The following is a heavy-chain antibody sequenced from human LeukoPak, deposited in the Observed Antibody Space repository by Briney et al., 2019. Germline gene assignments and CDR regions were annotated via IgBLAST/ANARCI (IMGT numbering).Heavy chain of an antibody. CDR3: ARESGLDV. CDR1: GFTFSYSW. J-gene: IGHJ6*02. D-gene: IGHD7-27*01. V-gene: IGHV3-7*01. Sequence: GGSLRLSCAASGFTFSYSWMSWVRQAPGKGLEWVANIKQDGSEKYYADSVKGRFTISRDNAKNSLYLEMNSLRDEDTAVYYCARESGLDVRGQGTTVTVSS. CDR2: IKQDGSEK.